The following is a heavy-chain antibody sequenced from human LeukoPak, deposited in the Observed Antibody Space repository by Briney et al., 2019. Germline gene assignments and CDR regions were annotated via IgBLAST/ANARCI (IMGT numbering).Heavy chain of an antibody. V-gene: IGHV3-48*02. D-gene: IGHD4-17*01. CDR3: ARGPVTRFEI. Sequence: GGSLRLSCAASGFTLGYYGMNWVRQAPGKGLEWVSYISSSSSTIYYADSLKGRFTISRDNAKNSLYLQMNSLRDEDTAVYYCARGPVTRFEIWGQGTMVTVSS. J-gene: IGHJ3*02. CDR1: GFTLGYYG. CDR2: ISSSSSTI.